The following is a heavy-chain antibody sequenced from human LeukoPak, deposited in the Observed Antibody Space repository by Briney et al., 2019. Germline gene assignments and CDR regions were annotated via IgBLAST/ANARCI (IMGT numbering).Heavy chain of an antibody. J-gene: IGHJ6*02. CDR3: ARESTSRWYGDYYYGMDV. V-gene: IGHV1-2*04. Sequence: ASVKVSCKASGYTFTDYYIHWVRQAPGQGLEWMGWINPNSGGTNYAQKFQNWVTMTRDTSISTVYMEMSSLRSDNTAVYYCARESTSRWYGDYYYGMDVWGQGTTVTVSS. CDR2: INPNSGGT. CDR1: GYTFTDYY. D-gene: IGHD6-13*01.